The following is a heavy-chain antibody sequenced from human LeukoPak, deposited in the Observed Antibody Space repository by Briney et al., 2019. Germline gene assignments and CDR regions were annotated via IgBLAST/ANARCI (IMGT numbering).Heavy chain of an antibody. Sequence: ASVKVSCNASGYTFTGYYMHWVRQAPGQGLEWMGWINPNSGGTNYAQKFQGRVTMTRDTSISTAYMELSRLRSDDTAVYYCARGGVRGVKPPELSDYWGQGTLVTVSS. J-gene: IGHJ4*02. CDR3: ARGGVRGVKPPELSDY. D-gene: IGHD3-10*01. V-gene: IGHV1-2*02. CDR2: INPNSGGT. CDR1: GYTFTGYY.